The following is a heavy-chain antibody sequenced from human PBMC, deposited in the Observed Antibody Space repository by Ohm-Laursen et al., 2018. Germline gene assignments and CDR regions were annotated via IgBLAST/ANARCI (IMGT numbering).Heavy chain of an antibody. V-gene: IGHV1-69*01. Sequence: GSSVKVSCKASGGTFSSYAISWVRQAPGQGLEWMGGIIPIFGTANYAQRFQGRVTITADESTSTAYMELSSLRSEDTAVYYCAREGDYGSGSYPTYYFDYWGQGTLVTVSS. CDR2: IIPIFGTA. D-gene: IGHD3-10*01. J-gene: IGHJ4*02. CDR1: GGTFSSYA. CDR3: AREGDYGSGSYPTYYFDY.